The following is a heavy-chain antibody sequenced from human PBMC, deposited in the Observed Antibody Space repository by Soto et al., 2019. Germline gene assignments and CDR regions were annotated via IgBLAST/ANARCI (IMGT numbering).Heavy chain of an antibody. Sequence: PGESLKISCAASGFTFSAYDMHWVRQTTGKGLEWVSAIGAADDPYYLGSVKGRFTISRENAKNSLYLQMNSLRAEDTVVYYCARAYSGRLPRRADYYFAMDVWGQGTTVTVSS. J-gene: IGHJ6*02. D-gene: IGHD2-15*01. CDR1: GFTFSAYD. V-gene: IGHV3-13*05. CDR2: IGAADDP. CDR3: ARAYSGRLPRRADYYFAMDV.